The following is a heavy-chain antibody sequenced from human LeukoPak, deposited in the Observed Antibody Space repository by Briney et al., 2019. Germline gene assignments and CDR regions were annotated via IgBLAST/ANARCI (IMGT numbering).Heavy chain of an antibody. CDR3: ARDYVGIAAAGRVNWFDP. V-gene: IGHV4-59*01. CDR2: IYYSGST. CDR1: GGSISTYY. Sequence: SETLSLTCSVSGGSISTYYWSWIRQPPGKGLEWIGYIYYSGSTNYNPSLKSRVTISLDTSKNQLSLKLSSVTAADTAVYYCARDYVGIAAAGRVNWFDPWGQGTLVTVSS. D-gene: IGHD6-13*01. J-gene: IGHJ5*02.